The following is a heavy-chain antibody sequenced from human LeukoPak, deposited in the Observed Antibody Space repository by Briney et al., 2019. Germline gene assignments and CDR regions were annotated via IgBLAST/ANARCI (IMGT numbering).Heavy chain of an antibody. CDR1: GGSFSGYY. J-gene: IGHJ4*02. CDR3: ARVAHTWWDDSSGYYFDH. D-gene: IGHD3-22*01. Sequence: SETPSLTCAVYGGSFSGYYWSWIRQPPGKGLEWIGEINHSGSTNYNPSLKSRVTISVDTSKNQFSLKLSSVTAADTAVYYCARVAHTWWDDSSGYYFDHWGQGTLVTVSS. CDR2: INHSGST. V-gene: IGHV4-34*01.